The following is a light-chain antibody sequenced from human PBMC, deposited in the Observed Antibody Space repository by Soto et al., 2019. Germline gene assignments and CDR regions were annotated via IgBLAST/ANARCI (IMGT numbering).Light chain of an antibody. CDR2: GAS. V-gene: IGKV3-15*01. J-gene: IGKJ1*01. CDR1: LSVNSN. Sequence: EMLITQSPATLSVSPGERATLSCRTTLSVNSNLAWYQQRPGQAPRLLIFGASTRATGVPARFSGTGSGTEFTLTISGLRSEHFAICYCLHHNDWLSWSFGQGTQVESK. CDR3: LHHNDWLSWS.